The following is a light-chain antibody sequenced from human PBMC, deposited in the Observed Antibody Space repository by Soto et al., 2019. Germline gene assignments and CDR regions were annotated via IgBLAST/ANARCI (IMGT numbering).Light chain of an antibody. CDR3: LTWDSSLSVGV. J-gene: IGLJ1*01. CDR1: SSNIGNNY. CDR2: DND. V-gene: IGLV1-51*01. Sequence: QSVLTQPPSVSAAPGQKVTISCSGSSSNIGNNYVSWYQHLPGTAPKLLIYDNDKRPSGIPDRFSGSKSGASATLDITGLQTGDEAIFYCLTWDSSLSVGVFGTGTQLTVL.